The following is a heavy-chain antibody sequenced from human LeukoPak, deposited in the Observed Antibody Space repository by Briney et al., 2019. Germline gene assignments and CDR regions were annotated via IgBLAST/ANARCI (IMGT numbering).Heavy chain of an antibody. D-gene: IGHD2-8*01. CDR2: IRQTVYGGST. Sequence: GRSLRLSCTASGFTFGDYVMSWVRQAPGKGLGSVGFIRQTVYGGSTEYVASVKGRFTISRDDSKSAVYLQLNSLRTEDTAVYYCTRFNGFYDYWGQGTLVTVSS. V-gene: IGHV3-49*04. J-gene: IGHJ4*02. CDR1: GFTFGDYV. CDR3: TRFNGFYDY.